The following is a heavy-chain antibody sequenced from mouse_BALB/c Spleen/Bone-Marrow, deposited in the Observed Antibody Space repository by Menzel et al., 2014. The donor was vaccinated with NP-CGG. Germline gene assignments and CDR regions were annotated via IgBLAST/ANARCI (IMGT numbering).Heavy chain of an antibody. CDR1: GYTFTSYT. J-gene: IGHJ2*01. D-gene: IGHD1-1*01. V-gene: IGHV1-4*01. CDR2: INPSSGCT. Sequence: QVQLKESGAELARPGASVKMSCKASGYTFTSYTMHWVKQRPGQGLEWIGYINPSSGCTNYNQKFKDKATLTADKSSSKAYMQLSSLTSEDSAVYYCPRPVRLPRDPYFDYWGQGSTLTVSS. CDR3: PRPVRLPRDPYFDY.